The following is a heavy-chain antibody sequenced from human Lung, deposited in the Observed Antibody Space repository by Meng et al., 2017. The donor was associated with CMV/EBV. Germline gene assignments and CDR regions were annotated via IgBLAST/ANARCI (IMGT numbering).Heavy chain of an antibody. CDR1: GFTFSSYW. J-gene: IGHJ6*02. CDR2: INQDGSEK. CDR3: ARRPWGLDV. V-gene: IGHV3-7*01. Sequence: GESLKISCAASGFTFSSYWMSWVRQAPGKGLEWVANINQDGSEKYYVDSVEGRFTISRDNAKDSLYLQMNALRAEDTAVYYCARRPWGLDVWGRGATVTVSS.